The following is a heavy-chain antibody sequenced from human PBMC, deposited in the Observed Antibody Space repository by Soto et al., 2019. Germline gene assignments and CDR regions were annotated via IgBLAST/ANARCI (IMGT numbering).Heavy chain of an antibody. D-gene: IGHD1-1*01. Sequence: GESLKISCKGSGYSFTSYWIGWVRQMPGKGLEWMGIIYPGDSDTRYSPSFQGQFTISADKSISTAYLQWSSLKASDTAMYYCARPIYNWNDAFDIWGQGTMVTVSS. CDR1: GYSFTSYW. CDR2: IYPGDSDT. J-gene: IGHJ3*02. CDR3: ARPIYNWNDAFDI. V-gene: IGHV5-51*01.